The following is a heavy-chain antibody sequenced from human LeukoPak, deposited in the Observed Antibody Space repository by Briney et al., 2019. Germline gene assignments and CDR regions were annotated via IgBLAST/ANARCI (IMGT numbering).Heavy chain of an antibody. J-gene: IGHJ5*02. Sequence: SETLSLTCTVSGGSISSGGYYWSWIRQHPGKGLEWIGYIYYSGSTYYNPSLKSRVTISVDTSKNQFSLKLSSVTAADTAVYYCARRGRRGFDPWGQGTLVTVS. CDR2: IYYSGST. CDR1: GGSISSGGYY. CDR3: ARRGRRGFDP. V-gene: IGHV4-31*03. D-gene: IGHD3-16*01.